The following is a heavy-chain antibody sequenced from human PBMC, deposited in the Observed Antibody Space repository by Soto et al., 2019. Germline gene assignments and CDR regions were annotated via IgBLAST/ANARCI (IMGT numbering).Heavy chain of an antibody. D-gene: IGHD3-3*01. CDR1: GGTFSSYA. CDR3: AREFPTIFGVVPYYYYGMDV. CDR2: IIPIFGTA. Sequence: SVKVSCKASGGTFSSYAISWVRQAPGQGLEWMGGIIPIFGTANYAQKFQGRVTIIADESTSTAYMELSSLRSEDTAVYYCAREFPTIFGVVPYYYYGMDVWGQGTTVTVSS. V-gene: IGHV1-69*13. J-gene: IGHJ6*02.